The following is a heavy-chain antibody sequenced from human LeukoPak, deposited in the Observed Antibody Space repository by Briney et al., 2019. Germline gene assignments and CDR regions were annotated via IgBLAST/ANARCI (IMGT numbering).Heavy chain of an antibody. CDR1: GGSISSSSYY. CDR2: IYYSGST. CDR3: ARHPQLRYFDSNYFDY. V-gene: IGHV4-39*07. J-gene: IGHJ4*02. D-gene: IGHD3-9*01. Sequence: SETLSLTCTVSGGSISSSSYYWGWIRRPPGKGLEWIGSIYYSGSTYYNPSLRSRVTISVDTSKNQFSLKLSSVTAADTAVYYCARHPQLRYFDSNYFDYWGQGTLVTVSS.